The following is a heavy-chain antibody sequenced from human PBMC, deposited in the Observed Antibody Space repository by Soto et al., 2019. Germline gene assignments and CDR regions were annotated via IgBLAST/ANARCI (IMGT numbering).Heavy chain of an antibody. D-gene: IGHD4-17*01. V-gene: IGHV1-69*13. J-gene: IGHJ5*02. CDR3: ARMGHGDPTNWVDP. Sequence: SVKVSCKASGGTFSSYAISWVRQAPGQGLEWMGGIIPIFGTANYAQKFQGRVTITADESTSTAYMELSSLRSEDTAVYYCARMGHGDPTNWVDPWGQGTLVTVSS. CDR2: IIPIFGTA. CDR1: GGTFSSYA.